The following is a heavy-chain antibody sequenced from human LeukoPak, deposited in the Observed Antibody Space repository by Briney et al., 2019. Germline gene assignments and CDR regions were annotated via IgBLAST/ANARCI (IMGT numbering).Heavy chain of an antibody. V-gene: IGHV5-51*01. J-gene: IGHJ5*02. D-gene: IGHD3-3*01. Sequence: GESLKISCKGSGYSFTSYWIGWVRQMPGKGLEWMGIIYPGDSDTRYSPSFQGRVTISADKSISTAYLQWSSLKASDTAMYYCARAWTIFGVVMTWFDPWGQGTLVTVSS. CDR1: GYSFTSYW. CDR2: IYPGDSDT. CDR3: ARAWTIFGVVMTWFDP.